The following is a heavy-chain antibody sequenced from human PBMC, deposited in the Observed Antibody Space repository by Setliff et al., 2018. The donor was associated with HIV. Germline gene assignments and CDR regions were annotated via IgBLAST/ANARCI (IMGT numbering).Heavy chain of an antibody. V-gene: IGHV4-39*01. CDR3: ARLTTTYYYDSSAYYHPV. CDR1: GGSASNSRYY. D-gene: IGHD3-22*01. CDR2: IYYNEKT. Sequence: PSEILSLTCTVSGGSASNSRYYWAWIRQPPGKGLEYIGSIYYNEKTYYSPSLKSRVTISIDTSKNQFSLKLSSVTAADTAVFYCARLTTTYYYDSSAYYHPVWGQGTLVTVSS. J-gene: IGHJ4*02.